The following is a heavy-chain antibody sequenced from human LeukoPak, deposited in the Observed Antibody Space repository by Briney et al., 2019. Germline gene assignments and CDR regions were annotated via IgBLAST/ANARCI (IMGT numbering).Heavy chain of an antibody. V-gene: IGHV3-30*02. CDR2: IRYDGSNK. CDR1: GFTFSTYG. CDR3: AKDLYSSGWYEPVDY. D-gene: IGHD6-19*01. Sequence: GGSLRLSCAASGFTFSTYGMQWVRQAPGKGLEWVAFIRYDGSNKFYGDSVKGRFTIPRDNSKNTLFLQLNSLRPDDTAVYYCAKDLYSSGWYEPVDYWGQGTLVAVSS. J-gene: IGHJ4*02.